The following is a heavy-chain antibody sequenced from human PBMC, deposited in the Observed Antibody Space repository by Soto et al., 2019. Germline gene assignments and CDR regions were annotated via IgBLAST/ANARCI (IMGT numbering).Heavy chain of an antibody. CDR2: IKSKTDGGTT. Sequence: EEQLVESGGGLVKPGGSLRLSCAASGFTFSNAWMSWVRQAPGKGLEWVGRIKSKTDGGTTDYAAPVKGRFTISRDDSKNTLYLQMNSLKTEDTAVYYCTTEGWDYIWGSYHQGYFDLWGRGTLVTVSS. V-gene: IGHV3-15*01. J-gene: IGHJ2*01. CDR1: GFTFSNAW. D-gene: IGHD3-16*02. CDR3: TTEGWDYIWGSYHQGYFDL.